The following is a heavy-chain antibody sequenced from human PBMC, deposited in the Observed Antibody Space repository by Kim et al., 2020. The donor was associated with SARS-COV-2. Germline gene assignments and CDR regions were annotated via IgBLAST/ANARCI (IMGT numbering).Heavy chain of an antibody. V-gene: IGHV4-39*01. Sequence: HYNPSLKSRVTLSVETSKNQFSLKLSSVTAADTSVFYCARHLTGSSWFDYWGQGTLVTVSS. J-gene: IGHJ4*02. D-gene: IGHD6-13*01. CDR3: ARHLTGSSWFDY.